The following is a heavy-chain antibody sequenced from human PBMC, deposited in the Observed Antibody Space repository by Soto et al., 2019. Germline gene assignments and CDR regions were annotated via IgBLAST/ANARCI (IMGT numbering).Heavy chain of an antibody. CDR2: ISYDGGNK. CDR1: GFTFSSYG. CDR3: AKIYDSLTGRGREDFQH. V-gene: IGHV3-30*18. Sequence: GGSLRLSCAASGFTFSSYGMHWVRQAPGKGLEWVAVISYDGGNKYYADSVKGRFTISRDNSKNTLYLQMNSLRAEDTAVYYCAKIYDSLTGRGREDFQHCGQGTRVTVS. J-gene: IGHJ1*01. D-gene: IGHD3-9*01.